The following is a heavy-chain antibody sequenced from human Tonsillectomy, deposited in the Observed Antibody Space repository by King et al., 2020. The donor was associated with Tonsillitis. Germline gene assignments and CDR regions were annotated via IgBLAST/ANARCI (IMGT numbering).Heavy chain of an antibody. CDR1: GGTFSTYA. D-gene: IGHD2-15*01. CDR2: FIPMFVAA. V-gene: IGHV1-69*06. J-gene: IGHJ5*02. CDR3: ASRGRACCTGGTCYARNWFDP. Sequence: QLVQSGAEVKKPGSSVKVSCKASGGTFSTYAISWVRQAPGQGPEWMGGFIPMFVAANFAQKFQGRVTITADKSTSTAYMELSSLRYEDTAGYYCASRGRACCTGGTCYARNWFDPWGQGTLVTVSS.